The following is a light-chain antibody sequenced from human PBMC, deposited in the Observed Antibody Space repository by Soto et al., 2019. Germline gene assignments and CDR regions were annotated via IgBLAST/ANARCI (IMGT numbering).Light chain of an antibody. CDR2: EDS. V-gene: IGLV2-23*02. CDR1: SSDVGSYNL. J-gene: IGLJ2*01. CDR3: CSYAGSSTFVV. Sequence: QSVLTQPASVSGSPGQSITISCTGTSSDVGSYNLVSWYQQYPGKAPKLMIYEDSKRPSGVSIRFSASKSGNTASLTISGLQAEDEADYSCCSYAGSSTFVVFGGGTKLTVL.